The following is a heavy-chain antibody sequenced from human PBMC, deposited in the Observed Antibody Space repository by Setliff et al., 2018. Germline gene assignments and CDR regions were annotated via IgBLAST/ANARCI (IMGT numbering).Heavy chain of an antibody. D-gene: IGHD3-10*01. V-gene: IGHV1-18*01. CDR3: ARDMNYYGSGSPDY. CDR2: ISVYNGKT. J-gene: IGHJ4*02. Sequence: ASVKVSCKASGYTFTSYGFSWVRQAPGQGLEWMGWISVYNGKTKYAQKFQGRVTMTTDTSTRTAYMEVTSLRSEDTAVYYCARDMNYYGSGSPDYWGQGTLVTVSS. CDR1: GYTFTSYG.